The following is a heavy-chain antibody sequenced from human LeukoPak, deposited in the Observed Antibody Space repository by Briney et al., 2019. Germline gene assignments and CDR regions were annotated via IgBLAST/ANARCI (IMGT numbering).Heavy chain of an antibody. J-gene: IGHJ4*02. CDR1: GFTFTKYW. CDR3: AKEGWITIFGVVTPAALDY. CDR2: ISGGGDIT. D-gene: IGHD3-3*01. Sequence: GDSLRLSCAASGFTFTKYWMTWVRQAPGKGLEWGSTISGGGDITYYADSVKGRFTLSRDNSRNTLYLETNGLRAEDTAVYYCAKEGWITIFGVVTPAALDYWGQGNLVTVSS. V-gene: IGHV3-23*01.